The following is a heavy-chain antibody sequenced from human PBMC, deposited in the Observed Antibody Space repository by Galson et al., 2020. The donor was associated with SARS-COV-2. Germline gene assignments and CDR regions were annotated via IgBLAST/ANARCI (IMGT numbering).Heavy chain of an antibody. D-gene: IGHD6-13*01. CDR2: ISHDEKKK. CDR1: GFTLRQSG. Sequence: GGSLRLSCVASGFTLRQSGMHWVRQAPGKGLEWVAFISHDEKKKYFADSVKGRFIISRDTSKNTLFLQMHSLRSEDTAVYYCAKVGRPAAGPDDAFDMWGQGILVTVSS. CDR3: AKVGRPAAGPDDAFDM. V-gene: IGHV3-30*02. J-gene: IGHJ3*02.